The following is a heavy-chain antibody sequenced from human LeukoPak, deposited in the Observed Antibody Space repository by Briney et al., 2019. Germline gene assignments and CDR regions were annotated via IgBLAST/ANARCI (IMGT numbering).Heavy chain of an antibody. D-gene: IGHD2-8*01. J-gene: IGHJ4*02. CDR2: IIPIFGTA. CDR3: ARSLLMVYAIAEGGTDY. Sequence: SVKVSCKASGGTFISYAISWVRQAPGQGLEWMGGIIPIFGTANYAQKFQGRVTITADESTSTAYMELSSLRSEDTAVCYCARSLLMVYAIAEGGTDYWGQGTLVTVSS. V-gene: IGHV1-69*13. CDR1: GGTFISYA.